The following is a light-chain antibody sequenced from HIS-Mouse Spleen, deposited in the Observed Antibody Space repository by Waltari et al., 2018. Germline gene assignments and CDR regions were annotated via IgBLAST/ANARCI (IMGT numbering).Light chain of an antibody. J-gene: IGLJ2*01. Sequence: SYELTQPPSVSVSPGQTARITCSGDALPKKYAYWYQQKSGQAPVLVIYEASKRPSGIPGRFLGSSSGTMATLTISGAQVEDEADYYCYSTDSSGNHRVFGGGTKLTVL. CDR1: ALPKKY. V-gene: IGLV3-10*01. CDR2: EAS. CDR3: YSTDSSGNHRV.